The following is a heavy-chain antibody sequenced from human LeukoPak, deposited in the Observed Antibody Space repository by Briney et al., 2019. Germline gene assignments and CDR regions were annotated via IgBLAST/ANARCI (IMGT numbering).Heavy chain of an antibody. J-gene: IGHJ6*03. CDR3: ARHLRYCSSTSCYIYYYMDV. CDR2: ISSSSSYI. Sequence: GGSLRLSCAASGFTFSSYSMNWVRQAPGKGLEWVSSISSSSSYIYYADSVKGRFTISRDNAENSLYLQMNSLRAEDTAVYYCARHLRYCSSTSCYIYYYMDVWGKGTTVTVSS. CDR1: GFTFSSYS. D-gene: IGHD2-2*02. V-gene: IGHV3-21*01.